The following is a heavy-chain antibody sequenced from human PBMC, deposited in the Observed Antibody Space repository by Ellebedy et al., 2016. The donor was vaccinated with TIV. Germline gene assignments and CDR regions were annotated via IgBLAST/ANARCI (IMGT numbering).Heavy chain of an antibody. CDR2: INNHGTVT. V-gene: IGHV3-74*01. D-gene: IGHD3-22*01. CDR1: GFTSSDHW. J-gene: IGHJ4*02. Sequence: GGSLRLSCATSGFTSSDHWMHWVRQAPGKGLMWVARINNHGTVTYHADSVKGRFTISRDTSKNMVYLQMNSLRAEDTAVYYCARVDRGLAFDYWGRGTLVTVSS. CDR3: ARVDRGLAFDY.